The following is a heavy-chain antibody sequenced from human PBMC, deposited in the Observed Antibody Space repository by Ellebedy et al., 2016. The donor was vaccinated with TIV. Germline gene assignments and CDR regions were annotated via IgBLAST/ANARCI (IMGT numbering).Heavy chain of an antibody. CDR2: IRSGGAT. CDR1: RFTFSSSA. D-gene: IGHD6-19*01. CDR3: ATTSGYGTGRYGRNDY. J-gene: IGHJ4*02. V-gene: IGHV3-23*01. Sequence: GGSLRLSCAASRFTFSSSAMSWVRQAPGTGLEWVSSIRSGGATSYADSVKGRFTISRDNSESTLYLQMNNLRVEDTAVYYCATTSGYGTGRYGRNDYWGQGTLVTVSS.